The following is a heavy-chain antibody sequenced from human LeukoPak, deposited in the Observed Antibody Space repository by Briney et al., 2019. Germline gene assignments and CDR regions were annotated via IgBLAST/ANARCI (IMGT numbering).Heavy chain of an antibody. V-gene: IGHV4-59*01. CDR1: GVSISSYY. Sequence: SETLSLTCTVSGVSISSYYWSWIRQPPGKGLEWIGYIYYSGSTNYNPSLKSRVTISVDTSKNQFSLKLSSVTAADTAVYYCARVPVWFGPEFDYWGQGTLVTVSS. D-gene: IGHD3-10*01. CDR2: IYYSGST. J-gene: IGHJ4*02. CDR3: ARVPVWFGPEFDY.